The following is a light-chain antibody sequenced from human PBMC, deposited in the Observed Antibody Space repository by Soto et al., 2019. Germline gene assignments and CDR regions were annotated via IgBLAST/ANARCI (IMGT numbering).Light chain of an antibody. Sequence: EIVLTQSPATLSLSPGERATLSCRASQSVSSYLAWYQQKPGQAPRLLIYDASNRATGIPARFSCSGSGTDFALTISSLEPEDFAVYYCQQRSNWPPSLTFGGGTKVEIK. CDR3: QQRSNWPPSLT. J-gene: IGKJ4*01. CDR2: DAS. V-gene: IGKV3-11*01. CDR1: QSVSSY.